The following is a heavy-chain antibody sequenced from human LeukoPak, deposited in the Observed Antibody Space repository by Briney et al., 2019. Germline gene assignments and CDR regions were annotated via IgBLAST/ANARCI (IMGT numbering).Heavy chain of an antibody. CDR3: ATVAAAALGPHAY. CDR2: ISYDGSNK. CDR1: GFTFSIYG. Sequence: GGSLRLSCAASGFTFSIYGMHWVRQAPGKGLEWVAVISYDGSNKYYADSVTGRFTISRDNSKNTLYLQMNRLRAEDTAVYYCATVAAAALGPHAYWGQGNLVTVSS. V-gene: IGHV3-30*03. D-gene: IGHD6-13*01. J-gene: IGHJ4*02.